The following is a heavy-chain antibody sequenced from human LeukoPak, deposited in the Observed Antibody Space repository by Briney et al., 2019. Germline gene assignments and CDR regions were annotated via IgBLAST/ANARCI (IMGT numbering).Heavy chain of an antibody. Sequence: GGSLRLSCAASGFTFSSYWMHWVRQAPGKGLVWVSRINSDGSSTSYADSVKGRFTISRDNATNTLYLQMNSLRAEDTAVYYCARDPSSSSGLYYYYGMDVWGQGTTVTVSS. V-gene: IGHV3-74*01. CDR2: INSDGSST. CDR3: ARDPSSSSGLYYYYGMDV. J-gene: IGHJ6*02. D-gene: IGHD6-6*01. CDR1: GFTFSSYW.